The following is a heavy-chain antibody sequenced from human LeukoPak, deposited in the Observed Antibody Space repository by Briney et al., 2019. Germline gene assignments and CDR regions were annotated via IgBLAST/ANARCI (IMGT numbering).Heavy chain of an antibody. V-gene: IGHV3-23*01. CDR3: ARENAGLYDGFDI. CDR2: ISGSGGST. D-gene: IGHD6-13*01. J-gene: IGHJ3*02. Sequence: HPGGSLRLSCAASGFTFSSYAMSWVRQAPGKGLEWVSAISGSGGSTYYADSVKGRFTISRDNSKNTLYLQMNSLSAGDTAVYYCARENAGLYDGFDIWGQGTMVTVSS. CDR1: GFTFSSYA.